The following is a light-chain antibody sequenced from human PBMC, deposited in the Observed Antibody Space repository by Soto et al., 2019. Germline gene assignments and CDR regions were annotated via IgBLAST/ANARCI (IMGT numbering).Light chain of an antibody. CDR3: QTWGTGIVI. CDR2: LNRDGSH. J-gene: IGLJ2*01. Sequence: QSVLTQSPSASASLGASVKLTCTLSSGHSNYAIAWHQQQPEKGHRYLMKLNRDGSHSKGDGIPNRCSGSSSGAERYLTSSSLQSEDEADYYSQTWGTGIVIFGGGTKLTVL. V-gene: IGLV4-69*01. CDR1: SGHSNYA.